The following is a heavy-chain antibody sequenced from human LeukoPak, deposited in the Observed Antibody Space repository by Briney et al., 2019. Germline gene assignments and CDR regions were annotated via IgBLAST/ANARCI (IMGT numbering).Heavy chain of an antibody. CDR2: ISNDGGGT. CDR1: GFIFNNYG. J-gene: IGHJ4*02. V-gene: IGHV3-23*01. Sequence: GGSLRLPCTASGFIFNNYGLIWVRQATGKGLEWVSAISNDGGGTNYADFVKGRFTISRDNSKNTLFLQMNSLRAEDTALYYCAKGSSGYFFDLWGQGTLVTVSS. CDR3: AKGSSGYFFDL. D-gene: IGHD3-22*01.